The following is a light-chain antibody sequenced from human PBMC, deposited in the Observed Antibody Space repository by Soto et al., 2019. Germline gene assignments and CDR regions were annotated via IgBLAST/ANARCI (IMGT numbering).Light chain of an antibody. CDR1: QSVRSD. Sequence: EIVMTQSPASLSVSPGERATLSCRASQSVRSDVAWYQHKPGQAPRLLIYGASTRAIGVPARFSGSGSGTEFTLTITSLQSDDFALYYCQQYNNWPPLTFGGGTKVEIK. CDR2: GAS. CDR3: QQYNNWPPLT. V-gene: IGKV3-15*01. J-gene: IGKJ4*01.